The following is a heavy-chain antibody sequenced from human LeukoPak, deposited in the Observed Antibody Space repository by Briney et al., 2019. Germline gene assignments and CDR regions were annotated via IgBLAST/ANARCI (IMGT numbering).Heavy chain of an antibody. D-gene: IGHD5-24*01. J-gene: IGHJ3*01. CDR1: GFTFSTYY. Sequence: PGGSLRLSCAASGFTFSTYYMSWVRQAPGKGLEWVANIKQDGRDKYYVDSVKGRFTISRDSAKNSLSLQMNSLRAEDTAVYYVAGESRLSHRDDAFDLGAKGQWSPSLQ. CDR3: AGESRLSHRDDAFDL. CDR2: IKQDGRDK. V-gene: IGHV3-7*01.